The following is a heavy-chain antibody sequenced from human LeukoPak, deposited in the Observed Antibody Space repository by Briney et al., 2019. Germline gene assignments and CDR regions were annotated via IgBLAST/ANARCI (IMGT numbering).Heavy chain of an antibody. CDR3: ARGFSYGDYEVLYFDY. D-gene: IGHD4-17*01. J-gene: IGHJ4*02. CDR2: INHSGST. CDR1: GGSFSGYY. Sequence: PSETLSLTCAVYGGSFSGYYWSWIRQPPGKGLEWIGEINHSGSTNYNPSLKSRVTISVDTSKNQFSLKLSSVTAADTAVYYCARGFSYGDYEVLYFDYWGQGTLVTVSS. V-gene: IGHV4-34*01.